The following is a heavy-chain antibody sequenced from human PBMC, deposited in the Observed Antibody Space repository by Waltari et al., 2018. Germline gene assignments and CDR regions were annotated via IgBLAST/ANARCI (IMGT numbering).Heavy chain of an antibody. CDR3: ATLFGDFWSGYFFDY. CDR2: IKSKTDGGIT. CDR1: GFTFSNAW. J-gene: IGHJ4*02. D-gene: IGHD3-3*01. Sequence: EVQLVESGGGLVKPGGSLRLSCAAYGFTFSNAWMSWVRQAPGKGLEWVGRIKSKTDGGITDYAAPVKGRFTISRDDSENTLYLQMNSLKTEDTAVYYCATLFGDFWSGYFFDYWGQGTLVTVSS. V-gene: IGHV3-15*01.